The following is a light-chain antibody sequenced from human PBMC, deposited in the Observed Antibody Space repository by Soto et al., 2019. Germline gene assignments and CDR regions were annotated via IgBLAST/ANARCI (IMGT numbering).Light chain of an antibody. CDR1: QSISSN. J-gene: IGKJ1*01. Sequence: EIVMTQSPATLSVSPGERVTLSCGASQSISSNLAWYQQKPGQAPRLLIYGANTRATGVAAGFSGSGSGTEFTLTISSLQSEDFAVYYFQQYNNWPRTFGQGTKVEI. CDR2: GAN. V-gene: IGKV3-15*01. CDR3: QQYNNWPRT.